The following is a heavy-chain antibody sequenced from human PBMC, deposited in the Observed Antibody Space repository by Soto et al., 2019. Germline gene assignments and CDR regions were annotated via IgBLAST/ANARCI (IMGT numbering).Heavy chain of an antibody. CDR2: ISYDGSNK. J-gene: IGHJ4*02. V-gene: IGHV3-30-3*01. CDR3: ARDKRDLRFLEWSYYFDY. CDR1: GFTFSSYA. Sequence: GSLRLSCAASGFTFSSYAMHWVRQAPGKGLEWVAVISYDGSNKYYADSVKGRFTISRDNSKNTLYLQLNSLRAEDTAVYYCARDKRDLRFLEWSYYFDYWGQGTLVPVSS. D-gene: IGHD3-3*01.